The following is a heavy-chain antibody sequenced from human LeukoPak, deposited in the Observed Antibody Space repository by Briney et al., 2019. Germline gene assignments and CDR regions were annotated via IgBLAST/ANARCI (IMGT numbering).Heavy chain of an antibody. CDR3: TTGPGSSSDYYYYGMDV. CDR1: GFTFGDYA. Sequence: GGSLRLSCTASGFTFGDYAMSWIRQAPGKGLEWVGFIRSKAYGGTTEYAASVKGRFTISRDDSKSIAYLQMNSLKTEDTAVYYCTTGPGSSSDYYYYGMDVWGQGTTVTVSS. D-gene: IGHD6-6*01. CDR2: IRSKAYGGTT. V-gene: IGHV3-49*03. J-gene: IGHJ6*02.